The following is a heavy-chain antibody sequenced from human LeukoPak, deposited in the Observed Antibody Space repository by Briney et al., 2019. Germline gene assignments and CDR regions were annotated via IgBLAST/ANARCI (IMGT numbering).Heavy chain of an antibody. CDR2: IYYSGST. Sequence: SETLSLTCTVSGGSISSYYWGWIRQPPGKGLEWIGSIYYSGSTYYNPSLKSRVTISVDTSKNQFSLKLSSVTAADTAVYYCARELIWFGEASDFDYWGQGTLVTVSS. CDR3: ARELIWFGEASDFDY. D-gene: IGHD3-10*01. V-gene: IGHV4-39*07. CDR1: GGSISSYY. J-gene: IGHJ4*02.